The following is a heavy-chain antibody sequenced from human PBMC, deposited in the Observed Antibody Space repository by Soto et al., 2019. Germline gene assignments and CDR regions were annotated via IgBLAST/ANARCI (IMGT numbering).Heavy chain of an antibody. CDR3: ANGRFLEWLLPDNWFDP. Sequence: VGSLILSCAASGFTFSSYAMSWVRQAPGKGLEWVSAISGSGGSTYYADSVKGRFTISRDNSKNTLYLQMSSLRAEDTAVYYCANGRFLEWLLPDNWFDPWGQGTLVTVSS. J-gene: IGHJ5*02. CDR1: GFTFSSYA. CDR2: ISGSGGST. V-gene: IGHV3-23*01. D-gene: IGHD3-3*01.